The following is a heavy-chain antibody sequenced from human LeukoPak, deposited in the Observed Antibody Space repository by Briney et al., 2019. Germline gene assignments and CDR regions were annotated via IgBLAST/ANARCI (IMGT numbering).Heavy chain of an antibody. J-gene: IGHJ4*02. V-gene: IGHV3-7*04. CDR2: IKGDGSEK. CDR3: AKDWGYGEAGIDF. CDR1: GFTFSNYG. D-gene: IGHD6-13*01. Sequence: GSLRLSCAASGFTFSNYGMHWVRQAPGKGLEWVAIIKGDGSEKAYVDSVKGRFSISRDNAENSLYLQMSSLRAEDTAVYYCAKDWGYGEAGIDFWGQGTLVTVSS.